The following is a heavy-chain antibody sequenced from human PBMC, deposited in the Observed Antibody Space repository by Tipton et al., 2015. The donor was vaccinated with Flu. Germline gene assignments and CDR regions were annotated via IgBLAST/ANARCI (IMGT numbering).Heavy chain of an antibody. V-gene: IGHV3-15*05. CDR1: GFTFRDVW. CDR3: AKNNGPRSYKYGMDV. J-gene: IGHJ6*02. CDR2: VRRQVDGGTA. D-gene: IGHD2/OR15-2a*01. Sequence: GSLRLSCAASGFTFRDVWMTWLRQAPGKGLEWVGRVRRQVDGGTADHAAPVKGRFIISRDDSENTLYLQMNSLRVEDTAFYYCAKNNGPRSYKYGMDVWGQGTTVTVSS.